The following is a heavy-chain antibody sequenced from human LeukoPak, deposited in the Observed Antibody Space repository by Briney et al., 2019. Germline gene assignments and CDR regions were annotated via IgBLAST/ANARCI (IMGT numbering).Heavy chain of an antibody. D-gene: IGHD3-10*01. J-gene: IGHJ4*02. CDR2: IYSGGST. CDR1: GFTVSSNF. Sequence: PGGSLRLSCAASGFTVSSNFMTWVRQAPGQGLEWVSVIYSGGSTYYADSVKDRFTISRDNSKNMLYLQMNSLRAEDTAVYYCARGGDSLHYWGQGTLDTVSS. CDR3: ARGGDSLHY. V-gene: IGHV3-66*01.